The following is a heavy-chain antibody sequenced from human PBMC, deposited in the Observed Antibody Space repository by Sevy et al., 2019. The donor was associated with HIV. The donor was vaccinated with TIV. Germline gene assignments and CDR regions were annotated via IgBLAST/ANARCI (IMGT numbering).Heavy chain of an antibody. CDR2: ISYDGSNK. V-gene: IGHV3-30*04. D-gene: IGHD3-3*01. J-gene: IGHJ4*02. CDR1: GFTFSKYA. Sequence: GGSLRLSCVTSGFTFSKYAIHWVRQAPGNGLEWVAVISYDGSNKYYADSVKGRFTISRDNSKTTLYLQMNSLRTEDTAVYYCATDSFGVVITDYFDYWGQGTLVTVSS. CDR3: ATDSFGVVITDYFDY.